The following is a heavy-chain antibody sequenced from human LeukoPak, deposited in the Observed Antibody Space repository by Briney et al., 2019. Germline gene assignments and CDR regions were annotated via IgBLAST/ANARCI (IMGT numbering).Heavy chain of an antibody. CDR1: GDSVSSNSAA. J-gene: IGHJ4*02. CDR3: TRSPQEAAEFDY. D-gene: IGHD6-25*01. V-gene: IGHV6-1*01. CDR2: TYYRSKWYN. Sequence: SQTLSLTCAISGDSVSSNSAAWNWIRQSPSRGLEWLGRTYYRSKWYNDYAISVKSRTTINPDTSKNQFSLRLNSVTPEDTAVYYCTRSPQEAAEFDYWGQGTLVTVSS.